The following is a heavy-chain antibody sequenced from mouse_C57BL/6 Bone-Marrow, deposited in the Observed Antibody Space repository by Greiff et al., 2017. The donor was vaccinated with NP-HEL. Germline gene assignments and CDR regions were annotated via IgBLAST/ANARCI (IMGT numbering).Heavy chain of an antibody. D-gene: IGHD1-1*01. V-gene: IGHV3-6*01. J-gene: IGHJ3*01. CDR2: ISYDGSN. Sequence: EVKLMESGPGLVKPSQSLSLTCSVTGYSITSGYYWNWIRQFPGNKLEWMGYISYDGSNNYNPSLKNRISITRDTSKNQFFLKLNSVTTEDTATYYCARDQATTVPFAYWGQGTLVTVSA. CDR1: GYSITSGYY. CDR3: ARDQATTVPFAY.